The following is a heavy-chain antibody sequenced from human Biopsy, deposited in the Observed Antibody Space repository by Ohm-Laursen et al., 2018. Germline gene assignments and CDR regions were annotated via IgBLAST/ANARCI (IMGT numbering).Heavy chain of an antibody. CDR3: ATVRWGGDYYSAMDV. J-gene: IGHJ6*02. D-gene: IGHD3-16*01. V-gene: IGHV1-24*01. CDR2: YDPEDDKK. CDR1: GYSLIQLA. Sequence: SSVKVSCKLSGYSLIQLAIHWVRQAPGKGLEWVGDYDPEDDKKVYGQSLQGRVTMSEDTSADTAYMVLSRLKSEDTAVYYCATVRWGGDYYSAMDVWGQGTTVTVSS.